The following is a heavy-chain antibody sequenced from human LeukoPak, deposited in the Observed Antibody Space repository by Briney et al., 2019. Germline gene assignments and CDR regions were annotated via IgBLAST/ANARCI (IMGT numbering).Heavy chain of an antibody. D-gene: IGHD3-22*01. CDR2: IIPIFGTA. CDR1: GGTFSSYA. V-gene: IGHV1-69*06. J-gene: IGHJ4*02. Sequence: GASVKVSCKASGGTFSSYAISWVRQAPGQGLEWMGGIIPIFGTANYAQKFQGRVTITADKSTSTAYMELRSLRSDDTAVYYCARERKRITMIVVVTAFDYWGQGTLVTVSS. CDR3: ARERKRITMIVVVTAFDY.